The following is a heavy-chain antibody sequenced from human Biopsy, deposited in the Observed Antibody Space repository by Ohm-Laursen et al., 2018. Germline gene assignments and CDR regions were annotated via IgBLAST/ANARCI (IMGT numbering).Heavy chain of an antibody. CDR2: INPSGSDA. V-gene: IGHV1-46*01. J-gene: IGHJ4*02. D-gene: IGHD3-3*01. CDR3: ARDRFPHVTIFGLVTLEY. CDR1: GYTFTNYY. Sequence: ASVKVSCKASGYTFTNYYMHWVRQAPGQGLEWMGIINPSGSDATYAQKFQGRVTMTRDTSTSTAYMDLSSLRSEDTAVYYCARDRFPHVTIFGLVTLEYWGQGTLVTVSS.